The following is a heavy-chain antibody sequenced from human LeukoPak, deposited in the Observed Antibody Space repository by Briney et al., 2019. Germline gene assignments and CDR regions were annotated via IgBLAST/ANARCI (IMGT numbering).Heavy chain of an antibody. D-gene: IGHD6-13*01. V-gene: IGHV4-59*12. CDR3: ARGIAAAAQNAFDI. Sequence: SETLSLTCTVSGGSISSYYWSWIRQPPGKGVEWIGSIYYSGSTYYNPSLKSRVTISVDTSKNQFSLKLSSVTAADTAVYYCARGIAAAAQNAFDIWGQGTMVTVSS. J-gene: IGHJ3*02. CDR2: IYYSGST. CDR1: GGSISSYY.